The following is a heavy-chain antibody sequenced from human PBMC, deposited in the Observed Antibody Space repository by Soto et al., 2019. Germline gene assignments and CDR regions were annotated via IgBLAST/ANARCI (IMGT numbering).Heavy chain of an antibody. CDR3: AKDMMPGINKYYYGSGSYYKAYYFDY. D-gene: IGHD3-10*01. V-gene: IGHV3-43*01. CDR1: GFTFDDYT. CDR2: ISWDGGST. J-gene: IGHJ4*02. Sequence: GVSLRLSCAASGFTFDDYTMHWVRQAPGKGLEWVSLISWDGGSTYYADSVKGRFTISRDNSKNSLFLQMNSLRTEDTALYYCAKDMMPGINKYYYGSGSYYKAYYFDYWGQGTLVTVSS.